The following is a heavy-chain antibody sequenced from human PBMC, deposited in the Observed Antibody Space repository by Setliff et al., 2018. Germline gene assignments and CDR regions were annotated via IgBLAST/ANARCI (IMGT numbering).Heavy chain of an antibody. V-gene: IGHV4-31*02. D-gene: IGHD6-19*01. Sequence: TLSLTCSVSGASISSDGYYWSWIRQYPGKGLEWIGYIYYSGSTYYNPSLKSRVTISLDTSENQFSLELTSVTAADTAVYYCARSRTIAVEGGVFAVWGRGTLVTVSS. CDR1: GASISSDGYY. CDR3: ARSRTIAVEGGVFAV. CDR2: IYYSGST. J-gene: IGHJ2*01.